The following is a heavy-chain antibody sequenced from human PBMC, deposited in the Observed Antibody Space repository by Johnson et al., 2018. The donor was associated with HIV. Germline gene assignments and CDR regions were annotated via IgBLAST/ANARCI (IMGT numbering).Heavy chain of an antibody. D-gene: IGHD2-21*01. CDR2: INSDGSST. CDR3: ARLGQPPHCGGDCDAFDI. V-gene: IGHV3-74*02. Sequence: VQLVESGGGLVQPGGSLRLSCAASGFTFSSYWMHWVRQAPGKGLVWVSRINSDGSSTSYADSVKGRFTISRDNAKNSLYLQMNSLRAEDTAVCYCARLGQPPHCGGDCDAFDIWGQGTMVTVSS. CDR1: GFTFSSYW. J-gene: IGHJ3*02.